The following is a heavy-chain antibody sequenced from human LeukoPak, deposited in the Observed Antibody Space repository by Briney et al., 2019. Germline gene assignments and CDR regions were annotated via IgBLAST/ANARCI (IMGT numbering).Heavy chain of an antibody. V-gene: IGHV4-61*02. CDR3: ARHKDVNYYDSSGYLDH. CDR2: IYTSGST. Sequence: SETLSLTCTVSGGSISSSSYYWRWIRQPAGKGLEWIGRIYTSGSTNYNPSLKSRVTISVDTSKNQFSLKLSSVTAADTAVYYCARHKDVNYYDSSGYLDHWGQGTLVTVSS. J-gene: IGHJ4*02. D-gene: IGHD3-22*01. CDR1: GGSISSSSYY.